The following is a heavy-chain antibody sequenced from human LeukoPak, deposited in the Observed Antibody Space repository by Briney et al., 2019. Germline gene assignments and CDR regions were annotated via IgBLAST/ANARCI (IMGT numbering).Heavy chain of an antibody. Sequence: PGGSLRLSCAASGFTFSSYAMHWVRQAPGKGLEWVAVISYDGSNKYYADSVKGRFTISRDNSKNTLYLQMNSLRAEDTAAYYCARDQRDVWGKGTTVTVSS. CDR3: ARDQRDV. CDR2: ISYDGSNK. J-gene: IGHJ6*04. CDR1: GFTFSSYA. V-gene: IGHV3-30*04.